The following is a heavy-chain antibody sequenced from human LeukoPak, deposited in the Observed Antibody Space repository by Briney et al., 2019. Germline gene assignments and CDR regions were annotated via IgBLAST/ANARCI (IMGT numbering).Heavy chain of an antibody. V-gene: IGHV4-59*01. CDR2: ISDIGGT. CDR3: ARVSDWNDFDY. CDR1: GDSISTKY. J-gene: IGHJ4*02. D-gene: IGHD1-1*01. Sequence: SETLSLTCTVSGDSISTKYWSWIRQSPGKGLEWIGYISDIGGTNYNPSLKSRVTISIGTSKNHLSLKLSSVTAADTAIYYCARVSDWNDFDYWGQGTLVTVSS.